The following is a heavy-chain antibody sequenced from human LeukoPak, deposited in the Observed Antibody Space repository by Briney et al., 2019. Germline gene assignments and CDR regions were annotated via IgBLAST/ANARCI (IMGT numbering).Heavy chain of an antibody. CDR2: IYYSGST. D-gene: IGHD6-6*01. V-gene: IGHV4-59*12. Sequence: PSETLSLTCTVSGGSIRSYSWSWIRQPPGKGLEWIGYIYYSGSTYYNPSLKSRVTISVDTSKNQFSLKLSSVTAADTAVYYCARGTRIAARPCAFDIWGQGTMVTVSS. J-gene: IGHJ3*02. CDR3: ARGTRIAARPCAFDI. CDR1: GGSIRSYS.